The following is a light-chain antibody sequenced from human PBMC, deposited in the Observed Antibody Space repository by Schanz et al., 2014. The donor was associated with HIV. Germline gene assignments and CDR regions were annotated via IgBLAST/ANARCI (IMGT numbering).Light chain of an antibody. CDR3: AVWDDSLKGVV. CDR1: SSNIGINT. Sequence: QSVLTQPPSTSGTPGQRVTISCSGSSSNIGINTVNWHQHLPGTAPKLLIYSNNQRPSGVPGRLSGSKSGTSASLAISGLQSEDEADYYCAVWDDSLKGVVFGGGTKLTVL. V-gene: IGLV1-44*01. J-gene: IGLJ2*01. CDR2: SNN.